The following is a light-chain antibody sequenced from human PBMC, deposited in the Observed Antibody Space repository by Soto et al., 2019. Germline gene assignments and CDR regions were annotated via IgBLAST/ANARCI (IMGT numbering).Light chain of an antibody. V-gene: IGKV1-16*02. CDR3: QQYKTYPFT. CDR1: QDISNS. Sequence: DIQMTQSPSSLSASVGDRVTITCRASQDISNSLAWFQQKPGKAPKSLIFAASSLHSGVPSKFSGSGSGTDFTLTISSLQPEYFATYYCQQYKTYPFTFGPGTKVDI. CDR2: AAS. J-gene: IGKJ3*01.